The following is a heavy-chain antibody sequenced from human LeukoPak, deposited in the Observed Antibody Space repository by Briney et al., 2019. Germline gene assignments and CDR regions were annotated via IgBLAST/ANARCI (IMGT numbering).Heavy chain of an antibody. V-gene: IGHV1-69*04. CDR1: GGTFSSYA. D-gene: IGHD3-10*01. CDR3: AVTMVRGVIYYFDY. Sequence: SVKVSCKASGGTFSSYAISWVRQAPGQGLEWMGRIIPILGIANYAQKFQGRVTITADKSTSTAYMELSSLRSEDTAVYYCAVTMVRGVIYYFDYWGQGTLVTVSS. J-gene: IGHJ4*02. CDR2: IIPILGIA.